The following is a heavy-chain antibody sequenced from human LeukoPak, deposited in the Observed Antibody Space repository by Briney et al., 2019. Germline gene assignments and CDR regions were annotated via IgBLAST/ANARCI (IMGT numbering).Heavy chain of an antibody. CDR3: AKDQEPLFGGVPPDY. D-gene: IGHD3-16*01. V-gene: IGHV3-9*01. Sequence: GGSLRLSCAASGFTFDDYAMHWVRQAPGKGLEWVSGISWNSGSIGYADSVKGRFTISRDNAKNSLYLQMNSLRAEDTALNYCAKDQEPLFGGVPPDYWGQGTLVTVSS. CDR1: GFTFDDYA. J-gene: IGHJ4*02. CDR2: ISWNSGSI.